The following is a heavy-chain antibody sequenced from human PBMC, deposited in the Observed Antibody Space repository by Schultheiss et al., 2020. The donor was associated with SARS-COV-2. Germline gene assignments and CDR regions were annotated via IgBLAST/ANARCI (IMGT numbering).Heavy chain of an antibody. Sequence: GGSLRLSCKGSGYSFTSYWIGWVRQMPGKGLEWMGIIYPGDSDARYSPSFRGQVTMSADTSNDTAYLQWSSLKASDTAIYYCARHRRGYYFDFWGQGTLVTVSS. J-gene: IGHJ4*02. V-gene: IGHV5-51*01. CDR3: ARHRRGYYFDF. CDR1: GYSFTSYW. CDR2: IYPGDSDA. D-gene: IGHD3-16*01.